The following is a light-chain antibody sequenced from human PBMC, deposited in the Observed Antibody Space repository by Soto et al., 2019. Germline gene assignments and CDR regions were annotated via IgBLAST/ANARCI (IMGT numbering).Light chain of an antibody. CDR1: QTINNW. CDR2: HAS. J-gene: IGKJ1*01. CDR3: QRFKSYPLP. V-gene: IGKV1-5*01. Sequence: DIQMTQSPSTLSASIGDRVTITCRASQTINNWLAWYQQKPGKAPNLLIYHASNLETGDPSRLSGSAFGTEFTLTISSLQLDDFATYYGQRFKSYPLPVGQGTKVDIK.